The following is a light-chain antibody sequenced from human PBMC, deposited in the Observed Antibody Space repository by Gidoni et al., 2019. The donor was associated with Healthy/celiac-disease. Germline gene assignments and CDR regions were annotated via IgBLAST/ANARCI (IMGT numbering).Light chain of an antibody. V-gene: IGKV3-11*01. J-gene: IGKJ2*01. CDR3: QQRSNWPLPYT. CDR1: QSVSSY. Sequence: EIVLTQSPATLSLSPGERATLSCRASQSVSSYLAWYQQKPGQAPRLLIYDASNRATGIPARFSGSGSGTDFTLTISSLEPEDFAVYYCQQRSNWPLPYTFGQXTKLEIK. CDR2: DAS.